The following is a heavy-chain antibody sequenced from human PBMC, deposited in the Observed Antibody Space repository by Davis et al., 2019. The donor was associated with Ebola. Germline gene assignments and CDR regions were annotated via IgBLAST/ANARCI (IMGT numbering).Heavy chain of an antibody. D-gene: IGHD1-1*01. CDR3: ARAQFPTTSDH. J-gene: IGHJ4*02. V-gene: IGHV1-18*01. Sequence: ASMKVSCKASGYTFTSYAMNWVRQAPGQGLEWMGWINPHNGNTNYAQNVQGRVTMTTDTSTSTAYMEVGILRSDDTAVYYCARAQFPTTSDHWGQGTLVTVSS. CDR2: INPHNGNT. CDR1: GYTFTSYA.